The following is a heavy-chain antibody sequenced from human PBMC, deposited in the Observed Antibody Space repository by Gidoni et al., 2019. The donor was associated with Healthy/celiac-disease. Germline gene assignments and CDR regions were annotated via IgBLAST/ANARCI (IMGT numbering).Heavy chain of an antibody. V-gene: IGHV3-23*01. J-gene: IGHJ4*02. CDR1: GFTFSSYA. Sequence: EVKLLESGGGWVQPGGSLRLSCAAPGFTFSSYALSWVRQAPGKGLEWVSAISGSGGSTYYADSVKGRFTISRDNSKNTLYLQMNSLRAEDTAVYYCAKPLYDSSGYYQAGPADYWGQGTLVTVSS. CDR2: ISGSGGST. CDR3: AKPLYDSSGYYQAGPADY. D-gene: IGHD3-22*01.